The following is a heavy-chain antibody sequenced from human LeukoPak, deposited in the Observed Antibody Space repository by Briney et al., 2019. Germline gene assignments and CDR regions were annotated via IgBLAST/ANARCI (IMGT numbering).Heavy chain of an antibody. J-gene: IGHJ4*02. CDR2: ISAYNGNT. CDR1: GYTFISYG. V-gene: IGHV1-18*01. D-gene: IGHD5-18*01. Sequence: ASVKVSCKASGYTFISYGISWVRQAPGQGLEWMGWISAYNGNTNYAQKLQGRVTMTTDTSTSTAYMELRSLRSDDTAVYYCARRVGGYSYGFFYYFDYWGQGTLVTASS. CDR3: ARRVGGYSYGFFYYFDY.